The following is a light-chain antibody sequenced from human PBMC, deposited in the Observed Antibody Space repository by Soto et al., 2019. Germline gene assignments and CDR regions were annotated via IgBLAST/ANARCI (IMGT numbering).Light chain of an antibody. CDR3: SSYTGGSTYV. CDR1: SSDIGGYKY. CDR2: DVS. V-gene: IGLV2-14*01. Sequence: QSVLTQPASVSGSPGQSITISCTGTSSDIGGYKYVSWYQQHPGKAPKLMIYDVSNRPSGVPNRFSGSKSGNTATLTISGLQREDEAEYYCSSYTGGSTYVFGTGTKVTVL. J-gene: IGLJ1*01.